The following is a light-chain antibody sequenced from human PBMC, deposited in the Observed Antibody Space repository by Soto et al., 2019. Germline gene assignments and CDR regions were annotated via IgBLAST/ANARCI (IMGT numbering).Light chain of an antibody. Sequence: EIVLTQSPGTLSLSPGERATLSCRASQSIPSNYLAWYQHKPGQAPRLLIDGASSRATGVPATFSGSGSGTDSTLTISRLEPDNSAVYYCQQYGSSFTFGPGTKVEIK. CDR3: QQYGSSFT. J-gene: IGKJ3*01. V-gene: IGKV3-20*01. CDR2: GAS. CDR1: QSIPSNY.